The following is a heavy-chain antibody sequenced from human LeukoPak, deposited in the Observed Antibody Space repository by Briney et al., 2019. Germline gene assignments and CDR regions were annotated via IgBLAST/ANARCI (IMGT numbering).Heavy chain of an antibody. Sequence: ASVKVSCKASGGTFSSYAISWVRQAPGQGLEWMGGIIPIFGTANYAQKFQGRVTITADESTSTAYMELSSLRSEDTAVYYCASGLGYCSSTSCRGNYYYMDVWGKGTTVTVSS. CDR2: IIPIFGTA. CDR3: ASGLGYCSSTSCRGNYYYMDV. CDR1: GGTFSSYA. V-gene: IGHV1-69*13. J-gene: IGHJ6*03. D-gene: IGHD2-2*01.